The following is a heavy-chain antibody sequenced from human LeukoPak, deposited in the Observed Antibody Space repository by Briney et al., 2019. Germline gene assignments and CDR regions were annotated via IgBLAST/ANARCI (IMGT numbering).Heavy chain of an antibody. CDR2: ISYSGST. CDR1: GGYITSYY. J-gene: IGHJ4*02. CDR3: ARLRYYGSGSQYYFDY. V-gene: IGHV4-59*08. Sequence: SETLSLTCTVSGGYITSYYWSWIRQPPGKGLEYIGYISYSGSTNYSPSLKSRVTMSVDTSKSQFSLKLSSVTASDTAVYFCARLRYYGSGSQYYFDYWGQGTRVTVSS. D-gene: IGHD3-10*01.